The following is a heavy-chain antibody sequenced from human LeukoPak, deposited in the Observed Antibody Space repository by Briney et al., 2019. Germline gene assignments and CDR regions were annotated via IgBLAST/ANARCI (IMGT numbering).Heavy chain of an antibody. CDR2: IGTAGDT. J-gene: IGHJ6*02. CDR1: GFTFSNYD. D-gene: IGHD2-8*01. CDR3: ARSVAMGVLGYYGMDV. V-gene: IGHV3-13*01. Sequence: GGSLRLSCAAPGFTFSNYDMHWVRQATGKGLEWVSAIGTAGDTYYPGSVKGRFTISRENAKNSLYLQMNSLRAGDTAVYYCARSVAMGVLGYYGMDVWGQGTTVTVSS.